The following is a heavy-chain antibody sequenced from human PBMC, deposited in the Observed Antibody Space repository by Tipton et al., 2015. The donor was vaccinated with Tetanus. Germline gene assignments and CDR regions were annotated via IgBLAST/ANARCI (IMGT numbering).Heavy chain of an antibody. V-gene: IGHV3-21*01. CDR3: ASSTGDSSGYN. CDR2: ISSSSSYI. Sequence: SLRLSCAASGFTFSSYSMSWVRQAPGKGLEWVLSISSSSSYIYYADSVKGRFTISRDNAKNSLYLQMNSLRAEDTAVYYCASSTGDSSGYNWGQGTLVTVSS. J-gene: IGHJ4*02. D-gene: IGHD3-22*01. CDR1: GFTFSSYS.